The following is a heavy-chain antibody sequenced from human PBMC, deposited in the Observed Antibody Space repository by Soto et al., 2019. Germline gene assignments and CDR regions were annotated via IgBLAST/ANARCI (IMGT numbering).Heavy chain of an antibody. V-gene: IGHV1-69*01. CDR3: ARGPLYSGYDPGLDY. J-gene: IGHJ4*02. CDR2: IIPIFGTA. Sequence: QVQLVQSGAEVKKPGSSVKVSCKASGGTFSSYAISWVRQAPGQGLEWMGGIIPIFGTANYAQKFQGRVTITADESTSTAYMELRSLRAEDTDVYYCARGPLYSGYDPGLDYWGQGTLVTVSS. D-gene: IGHD5-12*01. CDR1: GGTFSSYA.